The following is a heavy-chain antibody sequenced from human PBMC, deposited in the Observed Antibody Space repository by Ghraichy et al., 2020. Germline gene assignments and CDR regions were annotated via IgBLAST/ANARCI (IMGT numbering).Heavy chain of an antibody. CDR3: ARDRGLAWFGELDY. CDR1: GGSITGYS. Sequence: SETLSLTCFVSGGSITGYSWSWIRQSPGKRLEWIGYISYSGTTKYNPSLRGRVTISLDKSKSQFSLELTSVTAADTAVYYCARDRGLAWFGELDYWGQGTLVTVSS. D-gene: IGHD3-10*01. CDR2: ISYSGTT. V-gene: IGHV4-59*01. J-gene: IGHJ4*02.